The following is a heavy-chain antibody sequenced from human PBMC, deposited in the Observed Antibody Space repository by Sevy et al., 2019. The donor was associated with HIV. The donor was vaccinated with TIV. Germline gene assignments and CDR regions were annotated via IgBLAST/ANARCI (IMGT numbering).Heavy chain of an antibody. CDR1: GDSINTYY. J-gene: IGHJ4*02. CDR2: VSTSGST. CDR3: ARLRWDLVVVPGATPGCYFDQ. D-gene: IGHD2-2*01. V-gene: IGHV4-4*08. Sequence: PETLSLTCTVSGDSINTYYWSWIRQPPGKGLEWIAYVSTSGSTNYNPTLKSRGTISLDTSRNQVSLKVTSVTAADAAVYYCARLRWDLVVVPGATPGCYFDQWGQGTLVTVSS.